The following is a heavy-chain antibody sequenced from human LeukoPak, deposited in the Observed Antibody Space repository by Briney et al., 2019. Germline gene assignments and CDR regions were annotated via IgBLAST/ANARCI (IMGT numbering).Heavy chain of an antibody. Sequence: ASVKISCKASGDTFNIHHFHWIRQAPGQGLEWMGIINRVDGIRGNAQTFQGRLMLTKDTSTSTAYMELSSLRSEDTAIYYCASEKNYGDKYFDSWGQGTVVTVSS. J-gene: IGHJ4*02. CDR1: GDTFNIHH. D-gene: IGHD4-17*01. CDR2: INRVDGIR. CDR3: ASEKNYGDKYFDS. V-gene: IGHV1-46*02.